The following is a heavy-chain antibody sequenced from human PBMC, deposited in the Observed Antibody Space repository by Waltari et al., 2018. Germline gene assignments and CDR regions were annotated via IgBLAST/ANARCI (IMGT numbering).Heavy chain of an antibody. D-gene: IGHD2-15*01. V-gene: IGHV4-39*01. CDR1: GGSISSTSYY. J-gene: IGHJ4*02. CDR3: ARPGRVGGGSLMGLDY. Sequence: QLQLQESGPGLVKPSETLSLTCSVSGGSISSTSYYWGWTRQPPGKGLEWIGSFSYDANTYYNPSLKSRITISVDTSKNQFSLQLRSETAADTAIYYCARPGRVGGGSLMGLDYWGQGTLVTVSS. CDR2: FSYDANT.